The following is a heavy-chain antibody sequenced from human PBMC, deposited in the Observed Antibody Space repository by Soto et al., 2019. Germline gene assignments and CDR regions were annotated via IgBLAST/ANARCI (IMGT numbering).Heavy chain of an antibody. Sequence: QVLLVQSGADVKKPGASVKVSCKTSGYTFTEFDINWVRQAPGQGLEWMGWMNTNTGNTGYAQKYQGRVTTTRDTSISTAYMELRRLRSGDTAVYYRARVVRLLGGHAGYGGQGTLVTDSS. CDR1: GYTFTEFD. CDR3: ARVVRLLGGHAGY. V-gene: IGHV1-8*01. D-gene: IGHD3-10*01. CDR2: MNTNTGNT. J-gene: IGHJ4*02.